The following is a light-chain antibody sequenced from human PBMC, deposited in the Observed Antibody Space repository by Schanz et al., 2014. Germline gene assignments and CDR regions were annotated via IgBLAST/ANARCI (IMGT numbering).Light chain of an antibody. CDR1: QSVSSSY. J-gene: IGKJ1*01. V-gene: IGKV3-20*01. CDR2: GAS. CDR3: QQFIDVPWT. Sequence: EIVLTQSPGTLSLSPGERATLSCRASQSVSSSYLAWYQQKPGQAPRLRIYGASSRATGIPDRFSGSGSGTDFTLTITRLEPEDFAVFYCQQFIDVPWTFGQGTKVEVK.